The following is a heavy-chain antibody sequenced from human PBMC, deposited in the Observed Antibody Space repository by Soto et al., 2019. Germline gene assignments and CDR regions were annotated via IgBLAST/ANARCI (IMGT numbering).Heavy chain of an antibody. CDR1: GFTFGDYA. Sequence: PGGSLRLSCTASGFTFGDYAMSWFRQAPGKGLEWVGFIRSKAYGGTTEYAASVKGRFTISRDDSKSIAYLQMNSLKTEDTAVYYCTRGPFPHKQLVVVVAATPKNDAFDIWGQGTMVTVSS. V-gene: IGHV3-49*03. CDR2: IRSKAYGGTT. CDR3: TRGPFPHKQLVVVVAATPKNDAFDI. J-gene: IGHJ3*02. D-gene: IGHD2-15*01.